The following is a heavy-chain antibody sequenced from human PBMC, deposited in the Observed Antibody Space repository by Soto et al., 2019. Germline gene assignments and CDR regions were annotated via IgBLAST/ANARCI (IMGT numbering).Heavy chain of an antibody. V-gene: IGHV3-23*01. CDR3: AKDFELGITPYYFDY. J-gene: IGHJ4*02. Sequence: PGGSLRLSCAASGFTFSSYAMSWVRQAPGKGLEWVSAISGSGGSTYYADSVKGRFTISRDNSKNTLYLQMNSLRAEDTAVYYCAKDFELGITPYYFDYWGQGTLVTVSS. CDR1: GFTFSSYA. D-gene: IGHD7-27*01. CDR2: ISGSGGST.